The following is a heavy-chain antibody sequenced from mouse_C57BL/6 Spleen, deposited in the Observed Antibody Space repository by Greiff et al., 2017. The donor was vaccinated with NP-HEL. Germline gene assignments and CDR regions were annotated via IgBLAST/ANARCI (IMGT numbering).Heavy chain of an antibody. CDR2: IDPNSGGT. D-gene: IGHD1-1*01. CDR1: GYTFTSYW. Sequence: QVQLQQPGAELVRPGASVKLSCKASGYTFTSYWMHWVKQRPGRGLEWIGRIDPNSGGTKYNEKFKSKATLTVDKPSSTAYMQLSSLTSEDSAVYYCAMITTVVADDYYAMDYWGQGTSVTVSS. CDR3: AMITTVVADDYYAMDY. V-gene: IGHV1-72*01. J-gene: IGHJ4*01.